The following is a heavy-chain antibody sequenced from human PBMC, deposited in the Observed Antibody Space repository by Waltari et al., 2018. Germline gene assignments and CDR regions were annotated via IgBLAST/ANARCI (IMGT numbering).Heavy chain of an antibody. CDR3: ARGRWYFDY. CDR2: INHSGST. CDR1: GGSFSGYY. J-gene: IGHJ4*02. V-gene: IGHV4-34*01. D-gene: IGHD2-15*01. Sequence: QVQLQQWGAGLLKPSETLSLTCAVYGGSFSGYYWSWIRQPPGKGLEWIGEINHSGSTNYHPSLNSRVTISVDTSKNQFSLKLSSVTAADTAVYYCARGRWYFDYWGQGTLVTVSS.